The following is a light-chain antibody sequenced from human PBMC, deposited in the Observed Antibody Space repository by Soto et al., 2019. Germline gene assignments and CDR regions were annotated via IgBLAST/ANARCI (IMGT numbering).Light chain of an antibody. Sequence: EIVLTQSPATLSLSPGERATLSCRASQSVSSNLAWYQQKPGQAPRLLIYGASTRATGIPARFSGSGSGTEFTLTISSLQSEDFATYYCQQANTFPLTFGQGTRLEIK. CDR1: QSVSSN. V-gene: IGKV3-15*01. CDR3: QQANTFPLT. CDR2: GAS. J-gene: IGKJ5*01.